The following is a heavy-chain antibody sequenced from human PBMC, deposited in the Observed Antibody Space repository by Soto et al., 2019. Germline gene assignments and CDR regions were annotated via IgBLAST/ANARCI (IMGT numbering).Heavy chain of an antibody. Sequence: QVTVKESGPVLVKRTKTHTLTCTVSGFSLSNAGLGVSWIRQPPGKALEWLAHIFSNDEKSYSTSLKSRLTISKDTSKSQVVLTMTNMDPVDTATYYCASTYSTSWYWFDPWGQGTLVTVSS. D-gene: IGHD6-13*01. J-gene: IGHJ5*02. CDR3: ASTYSTSWYWFDP. CDR1: GFSLSNAGLG. V-gene: IGHV2-26*04. CDR2: IFSNDEK.